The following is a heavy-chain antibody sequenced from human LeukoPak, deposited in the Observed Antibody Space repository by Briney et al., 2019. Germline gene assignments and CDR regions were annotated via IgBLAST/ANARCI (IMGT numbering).Heavy chain of an antibody. CDR2: INPNSGGT. CDR1: GYTFTGYY. Sequence: ASVTVSCKASGYTFTGYYIHWVRQAPGQGREGMGWINPNSGGTNYAQKFQGRVTMTRDTSISTAYMELSRLRSDDTAVYYCARDDCSGGSCSVDYWGQGTLVTVSS. V-gene: IGHV1-2*02. CDR3: ARDDCSGGSCSVDY. J-gene: IGHJ4*02. D-gene: IGHD2-15*01.